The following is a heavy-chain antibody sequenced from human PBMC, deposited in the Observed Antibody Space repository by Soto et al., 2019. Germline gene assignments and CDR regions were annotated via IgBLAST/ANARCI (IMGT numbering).Heavy chain of an antibody. J-gene: IGHJ3*02. V-gene: IGHV3-23*01. CDR3: AKDIHYYDSSGYSDAFDI. CDR1: GFTFSSYA. Sequence: EVQLLESGGGLVQPGGSLRLSCAASGFTFSSYAMSWVRQAPGKGLEWVSAISGSGGRTYYADSVKGRFTISRDNSKNPLYLQMNSLRAEDTAVYYCAKDIHYYDSSGYSDAFDIWCKRTMVTVSS. CDR2: ISGSGGRT. D-gene: IGHD3-22*01.